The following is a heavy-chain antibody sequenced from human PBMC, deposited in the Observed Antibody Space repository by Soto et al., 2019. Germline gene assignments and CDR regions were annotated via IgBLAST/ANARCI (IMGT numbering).Heavy chain of an antibody. Sequence: GASVKVSCKASGYTFNRYDINWVRQEHEQGLEWMGWMNPNSGNTGYAQKFQGRVTMTRNTSISTAYMELSSLRSEDTAVYYCAILGYCSSTSCGFDYWGQGTLVTVSS. CDR3: AILGYCSSTSCGFDY. J-gene: IGHJ4*02. V-gene: IGHV1-8*01. CDR2: MNPNSGNT. D-gene: IGHD2-2*01. CDR1: GYTFNRYD.